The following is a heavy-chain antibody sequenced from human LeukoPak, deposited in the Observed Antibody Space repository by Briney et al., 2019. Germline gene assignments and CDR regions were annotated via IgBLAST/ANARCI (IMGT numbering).Heavy chain of an antibody. J-gene: IGHJ4*02. CDR2: IYSGGST. CDR3: ARAPGYSSGWWGGQVDY. CDR1: GFTVSSNY. Sequence: PGGSLRLSCAASGFTVSSNYMSWVRQAPGKGLEWVSVIYSGGSTYYADSVKGRFTISRDNSKNTLYLQMNSLRAEDTAVYYCARAPGYSSGWWGGQVDYWGQGTLVTVSS. V-gene: IGHV3-53*01. D-gene: IGHD6-19*01.